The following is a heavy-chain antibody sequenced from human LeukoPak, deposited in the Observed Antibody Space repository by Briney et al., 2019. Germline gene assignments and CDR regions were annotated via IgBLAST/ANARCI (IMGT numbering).Heavy chain of an antibody. V-gene: IGHV3-48*03. D-gene: IGHD1-26*01. CDR2: IGTSGVTT. CDR3: ARGARSGSYNYMDV. CDR1: GFTLSGYE. Sequence: GGSLRLSCAASGFTLSGYEMNWVRQAPGKGLEWVSYIGTSGVTTVYADSVKGRFTISRDNARNSLYLQMNDLRIEDTAVYYCARGARSGSYNYMDVWGKGTTVTVS. J-gene: IGHJ6*03.